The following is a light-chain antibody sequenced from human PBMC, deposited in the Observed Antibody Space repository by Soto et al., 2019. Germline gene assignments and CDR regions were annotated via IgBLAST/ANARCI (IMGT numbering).Light chain of an antibody. CDR1: TGHNSYA. J-gene: IGLJ2*01. Sequence: QLVLTQSPSASASLGASVKLTCTLSTGHNSYAIAWHQQQPEKGPRYLMKLNSDGSHSKGDGIPDRFSGSSSGPERYLTISSLQPEDEADYYCQTWGTGMGIFGGGTQLTVL. CDR3: QTWGTGMGI. V-gene: IGLV4-69*01. CDR2: LNSDGSH.